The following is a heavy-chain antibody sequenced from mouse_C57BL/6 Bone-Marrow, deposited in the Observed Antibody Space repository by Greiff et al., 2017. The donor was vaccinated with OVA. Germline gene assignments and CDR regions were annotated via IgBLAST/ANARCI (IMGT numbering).Heavy chain of an antibody. V-gene: IGHV5-15*01. CDR1: GFTFSDYG. J-gene: IGHJ2*01. D-gene: IGHD1-1*01. CDR3: ARQDYYGSSFDY. CDR2: ISNLAYSI. Sequence: EVHLVESGGGLVQPGGSLKLSCAASGFTFSDYGMAWVRQAPRKGPEWVAFISNLAYSIYYADTVTGRFTISRENAKNTLYREMSSLRSEDTAMYYCARQDYYGSSFDYWGQGTTLTVSS.